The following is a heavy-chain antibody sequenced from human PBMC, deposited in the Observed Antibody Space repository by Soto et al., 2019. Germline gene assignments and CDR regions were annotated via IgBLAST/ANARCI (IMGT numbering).Heavy chain of an antibody. Sequence: QITLKESGPTLVKPTQTLTLTCTFSGFSLSTSGVGVGWIRQPPGKALEWLALIYWDDDKRYRPSLKSRLTITKDTSKNQVVLTTTNMDPVDTATYYCPHRPSTQVTYYDYIWGSYRPLSFDYWGQGTLVTVSS. CDR1: GFSLSTSGVG. D-gene: IGHD3-16*02. CDR2: IYWDDDK. V-gene: IGHV2-5*02. J-gene: IGHJ4*02. CDR3: PHRPSTQVTYYDYIWGSYRPLSFDY.